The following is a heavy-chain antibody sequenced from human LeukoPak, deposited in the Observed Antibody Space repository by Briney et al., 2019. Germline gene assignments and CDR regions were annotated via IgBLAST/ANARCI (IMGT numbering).Heavy chain of an antibody. CDR1: GGSISSYY. D-gene: IGHD6-19*01. CDR2: IYYSGST. CDR3: ARGSSGWYRTKDFDY. V-gene: IGHV4-59*01. Sequence: SETLSLTCTVSGGSISSYYWNWIRQPSGKGLEWIGYIYYSGSTNYNPSLKSRVTISVDTSKNQFSLKLSSVTAADTAVYYCARGSSGWYRTKDFDYWGQGTLVTVSS. J-gene: IGHJ4*02.